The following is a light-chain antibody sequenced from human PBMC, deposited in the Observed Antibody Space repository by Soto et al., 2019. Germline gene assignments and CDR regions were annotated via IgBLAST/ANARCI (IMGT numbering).Light chain of an antibody. CDR3: QQLSSYPS. Sequence: DIQLTQSPSFLSAFVGDRVTMTCRASQDVDNYLAWYQQRPGKAPRLLISGASFLQSAVPSRFSGSGSVTEFTLTISSLQPEDCAVYYCQQLSSYPSFGPGTRVDLK. V-gene: IGKV1-9*01. J-gene: IGKJ3*01. CDR1: QDVDNY. CDR2: GAS.